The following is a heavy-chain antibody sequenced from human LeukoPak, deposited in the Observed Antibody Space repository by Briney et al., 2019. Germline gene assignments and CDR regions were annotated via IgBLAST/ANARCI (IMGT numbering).Heavy chain of an antibody. CDR3: ARTEGKFYSDSSGSYDYNYYMDV. V-gene: IGHV4-59*01. Sequence: SETLSLTCNVSGGSLTTYYCSWIRKPPGQGKGWEGHIYFSWNTNYYPSLKSRLTMSVDTSSNQFSLKLGSVTAADTAVYYCARTEGKFYSDSSGSYDYNYYMDVCGKGATVTVSS. J-gene: IGHJ6*03. D-gene: IGHD3-22*01. CDR2: IYFSWNT. CDR1: GGSLTTYY.